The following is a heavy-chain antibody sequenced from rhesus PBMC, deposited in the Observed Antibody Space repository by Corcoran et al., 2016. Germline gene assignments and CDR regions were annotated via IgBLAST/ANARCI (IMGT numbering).Heavy chain of an antibody. CDR2: ISCSGGST. CDR3: ASYGSNYVFDY. CDR1: GGSTSSTW. V-gene: IGHV4-173*01. Sequence: QLQLQESGPGLVKPSETLSLTCAVSGGSTSSTWWTWIRQPPGQGLEWIGSISCSGGSTSYNPSLKSRVTISTDTSKNQLSLKLISVTAADTAVYYCASYGSNYVFDYWGQGVLVTVSS. D-gene: IGHD4-29*01. J-gene: IGHJ4*01.